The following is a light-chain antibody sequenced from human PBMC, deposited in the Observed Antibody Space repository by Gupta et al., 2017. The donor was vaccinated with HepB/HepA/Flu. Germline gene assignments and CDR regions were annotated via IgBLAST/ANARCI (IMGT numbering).Light chain of an antibody. CDR2: WAS. CDR3: QQYYSTPYT. Sequence: DLLMTQSPDSLAVSLGERATINCKSSQSVLYSSNNKNYLAWYQQKPGQPPKLLIYWASTRESGVPDRFSGSGSGTDFTLTISSLQAEDVAVYYCQQYYSTPYTFGQGTKLEIK. J-gene: IGKJ2*01. V-gene: IGKV4-1*01. CDR1: QSVLYSSNNKNY.